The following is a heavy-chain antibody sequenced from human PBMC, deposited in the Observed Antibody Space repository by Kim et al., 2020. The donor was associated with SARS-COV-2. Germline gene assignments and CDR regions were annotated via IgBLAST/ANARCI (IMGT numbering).Heavy chain of an antibody. CDR2: INHSGST. CDR3: ARGQLLWFGELGGWFDP. CDR1: GGSFSGYY. V-gene: IGHV4-34*01. Sequence: SETLSLTCAVYGGSFSGYYWSWIRQPPGKGLEWIGEINHSGSTNYNPSLKSRVTISVDTSKNQFSLKLSSVTAADTAVYYCARGQLLWFGELGGWFDPWGQGTLVTVSS. J-gene: IGHJ5*02. D-gene: IGHD3-10*01.